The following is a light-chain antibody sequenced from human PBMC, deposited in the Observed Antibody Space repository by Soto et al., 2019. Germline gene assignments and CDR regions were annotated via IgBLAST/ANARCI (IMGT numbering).Light chain of an antibody. J-gene: IGKJ4*01. Sequence: DIQMTQYPSTLSASVGERVTISCRASQSVNNWLAWYQRKPGKAPKLLIHDASTLESGIPSRFSGSGSGTEFTLTISSLQSEDFAVYYCQQYNSWPLTFGGGTKVDIK. V-gene: IGKV1-5*01. CDR2: DAS. CDR3: QQYNSWPLT. CDR1: QSVNNW.